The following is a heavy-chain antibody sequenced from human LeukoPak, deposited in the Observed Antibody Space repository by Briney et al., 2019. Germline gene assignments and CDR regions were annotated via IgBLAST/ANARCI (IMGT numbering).Heavy chain of an antibody. CDR1: GYTFTSYG. CDR3: ARLNVDTATFDY. CDR2: ISAYNGNT. D-gene: IGHD5-18*01. J-gene: IGHJ4*02. V-gene: IGHV1-18*01. Sequence: ASVKVSCTASGYTFTSYGISWVRQAPGQGLECMGWISAYNGNTNYAQKLQGRVTMTTDTSTSTAYMELRSLRSDDAAVYYCARLNVDTATFDYWGQGTLVTVSS.